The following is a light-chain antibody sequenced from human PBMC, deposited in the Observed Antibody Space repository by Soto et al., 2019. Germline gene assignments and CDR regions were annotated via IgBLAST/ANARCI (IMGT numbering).Light chain of an antibody. J-gene: IGKJ3*01. CDR3: QKYDSVPHT. V-gene: IGKV1-27*01. CDR1: QDISNY. Sequence: DIQMTQSPSSLSASVGDRVTITCRASQDISNYLAWYQQKPGKVPKLLIYAASTLQSGVPSRFSGSGSGTDFTLTISGLQPEDVATYYCQKYDSVPHTFGPGTKLNIK. CDR2: AAS.